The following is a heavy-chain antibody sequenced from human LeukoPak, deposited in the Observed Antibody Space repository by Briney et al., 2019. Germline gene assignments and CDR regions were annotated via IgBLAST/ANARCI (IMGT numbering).Heavy chain of an antibody. J-gene: IGHJ4*02. Sequence: SETLCLSCAVSGGSISSNNWWGWLRQPPGQGLEGIGVTYHSGDTRYKPSLKGRVSISVDKSKNQFSLKLSSVTAADTAVYYCASSGYSSNWYPHWGQGTLVSVSS. V-gene: IGHV4-4*02. CDR1: GGSISSNNW. CDR2: TYHSGDT. D-gene: IGHD6-13*01. CDR3: ASSGYSSNWYPH.